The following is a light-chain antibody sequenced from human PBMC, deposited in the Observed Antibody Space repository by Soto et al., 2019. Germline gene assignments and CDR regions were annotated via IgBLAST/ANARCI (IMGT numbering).Light chain of an antibody. CDR1: SSDVGGYNY. J-gene: IGLJ3*02. V-gene: IGLV2-8*01. CDR3: SSYAGSNNWA. Sequence: QSALTQPPSASGSPGQSVTISCTGTSSDVGGYNYVSWYQQHPGKAPNLMIYEVSKRPSGVPDRFSGSKSGNTASLTVSGLQAEDEADYYCSSYAGSNNWAFGGGTKVTVL. CDR2: EVS.